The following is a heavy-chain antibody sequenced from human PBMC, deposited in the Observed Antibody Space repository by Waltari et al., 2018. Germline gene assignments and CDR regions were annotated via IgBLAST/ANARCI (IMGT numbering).Heavy chain of an antibody. V-gene: IGHV4-34*01. Sequence: QVQLQQWGAGLLKPSETLSLTCAVYGGSFSGYYWSWIRQPPGKGLEWIGEINHSGSTNSNPSLKSRVTISVDTSKNQFSLKLSSVTAADTAVYYCARGLLRKQQLLYSFFDYWGQGTLVTVSS. CDR2: INHSGST. CDR3: ARGLLRKQQLLYSFFDY. D-gene: IGHD2-2*02. CDR1: GGSFSGYY. J-gene: IGHJ4*02.